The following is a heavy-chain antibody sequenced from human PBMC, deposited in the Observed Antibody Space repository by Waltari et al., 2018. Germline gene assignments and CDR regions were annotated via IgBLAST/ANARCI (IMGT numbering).Heavy chain of an antibody. J-gene: IGHJ6*02. V-gene: IGHV4-34*01. D-gene: IGHD3-3*01. CDR3: ARGLPITIVGVVSYYYYGMDV. Sequence: QVQLQQWGAGLLKPSETLSLTCAVYGGSFSGYYWRWIRQPPGKGLEWIGEINHSGSTNYNPSLKSRVTISVDTSKNQFSLKLSSVTAADTAVYYCARGLPITIVGVVSYYYYGMDVWGQGTTVTVSS. CDR2: INHSGST. CDR1: GGSFSGYY.